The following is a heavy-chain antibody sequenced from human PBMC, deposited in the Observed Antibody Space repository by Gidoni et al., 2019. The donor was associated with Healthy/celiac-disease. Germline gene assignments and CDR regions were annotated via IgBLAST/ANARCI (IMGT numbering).Heavy chain of an antibody. CDR3: ARDTFLSGDYPLYYYGMDV. V-gene: IGHV3-21*01. Sequence: EVQLVESGGGLVKPGGSLRLSCAASGFTFSSYSMNWVRQAPGKGLEWGSSISSSSSYIYYADSVKGRFTISRDNAKNSLYLQMNSLRAEDTAVYYCARDTFLSGDYPLYYYGMDVWGQGTTVTVSS. CDR1: GFTFSSYS. J-gene: IGHJ6*02. D-gene: IGHD4-17*01. CDR2: ISSSSSYI.